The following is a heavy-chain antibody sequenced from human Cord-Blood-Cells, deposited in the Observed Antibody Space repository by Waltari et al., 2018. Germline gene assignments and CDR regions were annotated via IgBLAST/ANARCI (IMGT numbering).Heavy chain of an antibody. J-gene: IGHJ6*02. CDR3: AADRDSSSSYYYYGMDV. Sequence: QMQLVQSGPEVKKPGTSVKVSCKASGFTFTSSAVQWVRQARGQSLEWLGWVVVGSGNTNYAQKFQERVTITRDMSTSTAYMELSSLRSEDTAVYYCAADRDSSSSYYYYGMDVWGQGTTVTVSS. V-gene: IGHV1-58*01. CDR2: VVVGSGNT. CDR1: GFTFTSSA. D-gene: IGHD6-6*01.